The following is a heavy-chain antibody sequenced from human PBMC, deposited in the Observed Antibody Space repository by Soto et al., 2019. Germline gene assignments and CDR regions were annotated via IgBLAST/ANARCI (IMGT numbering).Heavy chain of an antibody. V-gene: IGHV3-33*01. CDR2: IWYDGSNK. CDR1: GFTFISYG. D-gene: IGHD2-2*01. Sequence: GGSLRLSCAASGFTFISYGMHWVRQAPCKGLEWVAVIWYDGSNKYYADSVKGRFTISRDNSKNTLYLQMNSLRAEDTAVYYCARGKIGVVPAAKNYYGMDVWGQGTTVTVS. J-gene: IGHJ6*02. CDR3: ARGKIGVVPAAKNYYGMDV.